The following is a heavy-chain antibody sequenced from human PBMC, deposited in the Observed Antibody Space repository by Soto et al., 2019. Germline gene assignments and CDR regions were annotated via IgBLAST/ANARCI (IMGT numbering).Heavy chain of an antibody. J-gene: IGHJ3*02. CDR1: GGTFSSYA. CDR3: ASGYSSSWSQIVAFDI. CDR2: IIPIFSTA. V-gene: IGHV1-69*13. Sequence: SVKVSCKASGGTFSSYAISWVRQAPGQGLEWMGGIIPIFSTANYAQKFQGRVTITADESTSTAYMELSSLRSEDTAVYYCASGYSSSWSQIVAFDIWGQGTMVTVSS. D-gene: IGHD6-13*01.